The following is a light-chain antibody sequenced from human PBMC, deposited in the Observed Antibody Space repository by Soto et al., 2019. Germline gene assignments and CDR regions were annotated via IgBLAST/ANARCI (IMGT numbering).Light chain of an antibody. J-gene: IGKJ3*01. CDR2: KAS. Sequence: IQMTQSPSTLSASVGDRVTITCRASQSISSWLAWYQQKPGKAPKLLIYKASSLESGVPSRFSGSGSGTEFTLTISSLQPDDFATYYCQQYNSDLFTFGPGTKVDIK. CDR3: QQYNSDLFT. V-gene: IGKV1-5*03. CDR1: QSISSW.